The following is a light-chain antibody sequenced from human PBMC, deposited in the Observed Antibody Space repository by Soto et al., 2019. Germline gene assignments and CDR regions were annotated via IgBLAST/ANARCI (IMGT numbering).Light chain of an antibody. CDR1: SSNIGSNT. Sequence: QAVVTQPPSASGTPGQRVTISCSGSSSNIGSNTVNWYQQLPGTAPKLLIYSNNDRPSGVPDRFSGSKSGTSASLAISGLQSEDEADYYCAAWDDSLNGPLFGGGTKLTVL. J-gene: IGLJ3*02. V-gene: IGLV1-44*01. CDR3: AAWDDSLNGPL. CDR2: SNN.